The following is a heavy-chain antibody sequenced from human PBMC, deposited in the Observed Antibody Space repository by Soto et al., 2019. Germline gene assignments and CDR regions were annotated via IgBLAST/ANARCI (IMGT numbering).Heavy chain of an antibody. CDR1: GFTFRSFT. CDR3: TRDASRDSSARGWFDP. D-gene: IGHD6-13*01. J-gene: IGHJ5*02. CDR2: ISSNSAYI. V-gene: IGHV3-21*01. Sequence: GGSLRLSCAASGFTFRSFTMNWVRQAPGKGLEWVSTISSNSAYIYYTDALRGRFTISRDNAKNSLHLQMNSLRAEDTAVYYCTRDASRDSSARGWFDPWGPGTLVTVPS.